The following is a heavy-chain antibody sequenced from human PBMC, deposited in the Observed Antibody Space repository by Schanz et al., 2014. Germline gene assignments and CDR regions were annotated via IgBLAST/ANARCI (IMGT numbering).Heavy chain of an antibody. CDR3: ATDNGHFAFDF. CDR1: GFTFSSYS. D-gene: IGHD2-8*01. Sequence: EVQLVESGGGLVQPGGSLRLSCTASGFTFSSYSMNWVRQAPGKGLEWVSYVSRSAHDIYYADSVKGRFTMSRDNAKNSVFRQMNSLRAEDTAVYYCATDNGHFAFDFWGQGTMVTVSS. CDR2: VSRSAHDI. V-gene: IGHV3-48*01. J-gene: IGHJ3*01.